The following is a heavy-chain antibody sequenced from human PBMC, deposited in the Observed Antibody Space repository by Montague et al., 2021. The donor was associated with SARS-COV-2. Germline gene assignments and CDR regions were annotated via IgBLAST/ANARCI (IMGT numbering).Heavy chain of an antibody. Sequence: SETLSLTCAVYGASFNGYYWTWIRKPPGKGLEWNGEINHSGSTSYNPSLRSRVTISVDTSKNQFPLKPTFVTAADTAVSYCTGRLHGFNRHYFDYWGQGTLVTVSS. CDR2: INHSGST. V-gene: IGHV4-34*01. CDR1: GASFNGYY. D-gene: IGHD5-24*01. CDR3: TGRLHGFNRHYFDY. J-gene: IGHJ4*02.